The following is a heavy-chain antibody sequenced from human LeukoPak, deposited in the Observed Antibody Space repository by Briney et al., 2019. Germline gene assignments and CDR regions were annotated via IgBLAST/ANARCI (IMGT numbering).Heavy chain of an antibody. J-gene: IGHJ3*02. CDR1: GFTYRDYA. Sequence: GRPLRLSCTASGFTYRDYAMGWVRPAPRKELEGVGFNSSKSFDGLAEYAASVKGRFTISRDDSKSVAYLQTNSLKTEDTALYYCTRRAGCSHGDGFDIWGQGTMVTVSS. V-gene: IGHV3-49*04. CDR3: TRRAGCSHGDGFDI. D-gene: IGHD5-18*01. CDR2: NSSKSFDGLA.